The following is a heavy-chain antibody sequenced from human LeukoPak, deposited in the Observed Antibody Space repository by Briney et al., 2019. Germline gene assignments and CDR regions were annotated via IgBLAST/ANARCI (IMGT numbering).Heavy chain of an antibody. CDR3: ASPYYDSSGYYVGFFAFDY. D-gene: IGHD3-22*01. Sequence: GGSLRLSCAASGFTFSNYWMSWVRQAPGKGLEWVANIKQDGSEKYYVDSVKGRFTISRDNAKNSLYLQMNSLRAEDTAVYYCASPYYDSSGYYVGFFAFDYWGQGTLVTVSS. V-gene: IGHV3-7*01. CDR1: GFTFSNYW. J-gene: IGHJ4*02. CDR2: IKQDGSEK.